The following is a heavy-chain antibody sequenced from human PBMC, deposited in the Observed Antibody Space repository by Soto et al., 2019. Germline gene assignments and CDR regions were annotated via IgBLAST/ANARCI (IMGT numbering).Heavy chain of an antibody. V-gene: IGHV3-23*01. J-gene: IGHJ4*02. CDR2: ISDSGGGT. D-gene: IGHD2-8*01. CDR1: GFTFSSYA. CDR3: ARGTWDIVLIDFDY. Sequence: PGGSLRLSCAASGFTFSSYAMSWVRQAPGKGLEWVAAISDSGGGTYYADSVKGRFTISRDNAKNTLYLQMNSLRAEDTAVYYCARGTWDIVLIDFDYWGQGTLVTVSS.